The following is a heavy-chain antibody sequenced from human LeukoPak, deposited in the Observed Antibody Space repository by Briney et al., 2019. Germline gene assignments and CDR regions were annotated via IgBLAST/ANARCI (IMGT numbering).Heavy chain of an antibody. D-gene: IGHD1-1*01. CDR1: GYTFTGYG. Sequence: GASVKVSCKASGYTFTGYGISWVRQAPGQGLEWMGWISAYNGNTNYAQKLQGRVTMTTDTSTSTAYMELRSLRSDDTAVYYCARVIVSRLEAYYFDYWGQGTLVTVSS. J-gene: IGHJ4*02. V-gene: IGHV1-18*01. CDR3: ARVIVSRLEAYYFDY. CDR2: ISAYNGNT.